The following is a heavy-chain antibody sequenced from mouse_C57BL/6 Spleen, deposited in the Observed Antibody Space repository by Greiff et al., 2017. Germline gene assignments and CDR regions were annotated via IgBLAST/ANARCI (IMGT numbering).Heavy chain of an antibody. CDR2: IRHKANGYTT. V-gene: IGHV7-3*01. D-gene: IGHD4-1*01. Sequence: EVQRVESGGGLVQPGGSLSLSCAASGFTFTDYYMSWVRQPPGKALEWLGFIRHKANGYTTEYSASVKGRFTISRDNSQSILYLQMNALRAEDSATYYCTRLTGTVYAMDYWGQGTSVTVSS. CDR3: TRLTGTVYAMDY. CDR1: GFTFTDYY. J-gene: IGHJ4*01.